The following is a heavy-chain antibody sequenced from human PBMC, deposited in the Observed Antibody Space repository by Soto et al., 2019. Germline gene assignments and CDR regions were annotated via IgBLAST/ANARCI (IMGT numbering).Heavy chain of an antibody. CDR1: GYPFSIYT. V-gene: IGHV1-3*04. Sequence: ASVKVSCKASGYPFSIYTMHWVRQAPGQGLEWMGWINTANGNTKYSQKVQGRVTISRDTSASTAYLELSSLRSEDTAVYYCARESYYNILNSFDYWGQGTMVTVSS. J-gene: IGHJ4*02. D-gene: IGHD3-10*01. CDR2: INTANGNT. CDR3: ARESYYNILNSFDY.